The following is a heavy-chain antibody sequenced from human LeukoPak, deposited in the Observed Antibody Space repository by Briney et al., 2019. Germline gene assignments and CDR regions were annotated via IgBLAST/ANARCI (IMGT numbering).Heavy chain of an antibody. J-gene: IGHJ4*02. D-gene: IGHD1-7*01. V-gene: IGHV1-18*01. Sequence: SVKVSCKASGYTFTSYDIHWVRQAPGQGLEWMGWISPYNGKTEFAQKFQGRVTMTTDTSTTTVYMELRSLRSDDTAVYYCATGGSNWNYQYYFEYWGQGTLVTVSS. CDR3: ATGGSNWNYQYYFEY. CDR2: ISPYNGKT. CDR1: GYTFTSYD.